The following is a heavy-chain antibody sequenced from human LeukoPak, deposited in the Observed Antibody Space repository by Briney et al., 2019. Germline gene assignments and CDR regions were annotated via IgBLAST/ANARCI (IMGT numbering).Heavy chain of an antibody. CDR2: INPSGGST. CDR1: GYTFTSYG. J-gene: IGHJ6*02. Sequence: ASVKVSCKASGYTFTSYGISWVRQAPGQGLEWMGIINPSGGSTSYAQKFQGRVTMTRDTSTSTVYMELSSLRSEDTAVYYCASASRVFWSGNYGMDVWGQGTTVTVSS. V-gene: IGHV1-46*01. D-gene: IGHD3-3*01. CDR3: ASASRVFWSGNYGMDV.